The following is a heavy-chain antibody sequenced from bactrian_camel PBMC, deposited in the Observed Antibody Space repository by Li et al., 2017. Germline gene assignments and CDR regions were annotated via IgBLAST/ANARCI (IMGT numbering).Heavy chain of an antibody. Sequence: QVQLVESGGGSVQAGGSVRLACVASGYLVSSGCMGWFRQHPVKGREAVASLDGDLTTRYADSVKGRFTISRDNAANMMYLQMNSLNSDDTARYYCATGPIWVPYAPTSWGQGTQVTVS. V-gene: IGHV3S53*01. CDR3: ATGPIWVPYAPTS. CDR2: LDGDLTT. CDR1: GYLVSSGC. D-gene: IGHD3*01. J-gene: IGHJ6*01.